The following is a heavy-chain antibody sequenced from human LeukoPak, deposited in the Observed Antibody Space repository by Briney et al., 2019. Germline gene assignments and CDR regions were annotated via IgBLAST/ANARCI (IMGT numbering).Heavy chain of an antibody. Sequence: GGSLRLSCAGSGFTFSDFWMTWVRQTPGKGLEWVANIKEDGTEKNLVDSVKGRFTISRDNSKNTLYLQMNSLRAEDTAVYYCATGSQIREANYWGPGTLVTVAS. D-gene: IGHD3-10*01. J-gene: IGHJ4*02. V-gene: IGHV3-7*03. CDR3: ATGSQIREANY. CDR1: GFTFSDFW. CDR2: IKEDGTEK.